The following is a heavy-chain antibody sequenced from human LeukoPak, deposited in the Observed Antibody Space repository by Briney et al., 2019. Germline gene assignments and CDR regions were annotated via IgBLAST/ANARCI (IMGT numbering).Heavy chain of an antibody. V-gene: IGHV1-69*05. Sequence: SVKVSCKASGGTFSSYAISWVRQPPGQGLEWMGGIIPIFGTANYAQKFQGRVTITTDESTSTAYMELSSLRSEDTAVYYCATSEYSLWLRTHLDAFDIWGQGTMVTVSS. CDR1: GGTFSSYA. D-gene: IGHD5-12*01. CDR2: IIPIFGTA. J-gene: IGHJ3*02. CDR3: ATSEYSLWLRTHLDAFDI.